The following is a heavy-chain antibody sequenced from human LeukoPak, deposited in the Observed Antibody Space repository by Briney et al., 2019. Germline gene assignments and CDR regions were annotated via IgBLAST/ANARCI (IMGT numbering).Heavy chain of an antibody. Sequence: GASVKVSCKASGYTFTGYYMHWVRQAPGQGLEWMGRIKPNSGGTNYAQKFQGRVTMTRDTSISTAYMELSRLRSDDTAVYYCARVPRYCSGGSCTDYWGQGTLVTVSS. V-gene: IGHV1-2*06. CDR3: ARVPRYCSGGSCTDY. CDR1: GYTFTGYY. J-gene: IGHJ4*02. D-gene: IGHD2-15*01. CDR2: IKPNSGGT.